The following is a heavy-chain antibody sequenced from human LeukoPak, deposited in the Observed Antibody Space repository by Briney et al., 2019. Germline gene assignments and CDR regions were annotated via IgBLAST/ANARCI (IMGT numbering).Heavy chain of an antibody. V-gene: IGHV1-69*05. CDR2: IIPIFGTA. CDR3: ARGAASGGRKLDY. CDR1: GGTFSSYA. J-gene: IGHJ4*02. Sequence: ASVKVSCRASGGTFSSYAISWVRQAPGQGLEWMGGIIPIFGTANYAQKFQGRVTITTDESTSTAYMELSSLRSDDTAVYYCARGAASGGRKLDYWGQGTLVTVSS. D-gene: IGHD1-14*01.